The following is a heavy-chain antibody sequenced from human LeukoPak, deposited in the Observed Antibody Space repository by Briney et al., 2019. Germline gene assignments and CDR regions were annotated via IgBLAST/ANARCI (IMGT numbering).Heavy chain of an antibody. D-gene: IGHD3-10*01. J-gene: IGHJ4*02. CDR3: ARAKPKNMVRGLIMRRESRYYFDY. Sequence: GGSLRLSCAASGFTVSSNYMSWVRQAPGKGLEWVSVIYSGGSTYYADSVKGRFTVSRDNSKSTLYIQMNSLRAENTAVYYCARAKPKNMVRGLIMRRESRYYFDYWGQGTLVTVSS. V-gene: IGHV3-53*01. CDR2: IYSGGST. CDR1: GFTVSSNY.